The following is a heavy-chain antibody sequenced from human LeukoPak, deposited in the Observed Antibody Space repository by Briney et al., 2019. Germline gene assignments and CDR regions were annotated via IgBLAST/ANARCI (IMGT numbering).Heavy chain of an antibody. V-gene: IGHV4-59*01. CDR1: GGSFSGYY. Sequence: SETLSLTCAVYGGSFSGYYWSWIRQPPGKGLEWIGYIYYSGSTNYNPSLKSRVTISVDTSKNQFSLMLSSVTAADTAVYYCARGGYSNGFDYWGQGTLVTVSS. CDR2: IYYSGST. CDR3: ARGGYSNGFDY. D-gene: IGHD5-18*01. J-gene: IGHJ4*02.